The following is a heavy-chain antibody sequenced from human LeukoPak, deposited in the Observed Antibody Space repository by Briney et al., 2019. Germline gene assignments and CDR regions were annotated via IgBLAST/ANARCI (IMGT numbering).Heavy chain of an antibody. J-gene: IGHJ6*02. V-gene: IGHV3-23*01. CDR1: GFTFSSYA. D-gene: IGHD2-15*01. Sequence: GGSLRLSCAASGFTFSSYAMSWVRQAPGKGLEWVSAISGSDGSTYYADSVKGRFTISRDNSKNTLYLQMNSLRAEDTAVYYCAKVGYCSGGSCDYYYYGMDVWGQGTTVTVSS. CDR3: AKVGYCSGGSCDYYYYGMDV. CDR2: ISGSDGST.